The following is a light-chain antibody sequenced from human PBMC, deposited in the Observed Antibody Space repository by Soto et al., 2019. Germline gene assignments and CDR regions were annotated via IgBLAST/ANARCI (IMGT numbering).Light chain of an antibody. CDR2: GAS. CDR1: QSLTNNY. CDR3: LQYEAVVT. V-gene: IGKV3-20*01. J-gene: IGKJ1*01. Sequence: EIVLTQSPGTLSLSPGERATLSCRASQSLTNNYFAWYQQKPGRALRLLIDGASTRATGIPDRFSGSGSGTDFALTISRLEPEDVAVYYCLQYEAVVTFGQGTKVEI.